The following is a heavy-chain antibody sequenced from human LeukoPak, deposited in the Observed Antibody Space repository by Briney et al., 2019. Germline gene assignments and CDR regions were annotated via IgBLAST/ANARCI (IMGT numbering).Heavy chain of an antibody. J-gene: IGHJ4*02. CDR3: ASPRDGYNPFDY. D-gene: IGHD5-24*01. CDR1: GFTFSSYS. Sequence: PGGSLRLTCAVSGFTFSSYSMNWVRQAPGKGLELVSSISSSGTYIYYADSVKGRLTIHRDNAKNSLYLQMNSLRAEDTAVYYCASPRDGYNPFDYWGQGTLVTVSS. V-gene: IGHV3-21*01. CDR2: ISSSGTYI.